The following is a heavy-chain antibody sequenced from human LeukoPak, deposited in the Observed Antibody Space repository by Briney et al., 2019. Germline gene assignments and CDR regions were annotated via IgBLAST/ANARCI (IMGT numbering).Heavy chain of an antibody. Sequence: GGSLRLSCAASGFTFSNYAMSWVRQTPGKGLEWVSAITDGSDDTYHADSVKGRFTISRDNSKNTLFLQMNTLRAEDTAIYYCAKDRTVGASYWYFDLWGRSTLVTVSS. J-gene: IGHJ2*01. CDR2: ITDGSDDT. D-gene: IGHD1-26*01. V-gene: IGHV3-23*01. CDR1: GFTFSNYA. CDR3: AKDRTVGASYWYFDL.